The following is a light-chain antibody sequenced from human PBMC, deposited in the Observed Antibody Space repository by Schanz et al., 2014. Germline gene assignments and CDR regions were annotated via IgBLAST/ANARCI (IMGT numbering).Light chain of an antibody. CDR2: AAS. J-gene: IGKJ2*01. V-gene: IGKV3D-20*02. CDR1: QTVSSSY. Sequence: EVVLTQSPGTLSLSPGERATLSCRASQTVSSSYLAWYQQRPGQAPRLLIYAASSRATGIPDRFTGSGSGTDFTLTISSLEPEDFAVYYCQQRSNWLMYTFGQGTKLEIK. CDR3: QQRSNWLMYT.